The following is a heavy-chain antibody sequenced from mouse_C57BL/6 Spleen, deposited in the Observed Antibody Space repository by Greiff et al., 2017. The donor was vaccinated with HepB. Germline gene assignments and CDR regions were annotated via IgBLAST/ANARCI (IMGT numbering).Heavy chain of an antibody. CDR3: TRERLRLYAMDY. V-gene: IGHV1-5*01. CDR2: IYPGNSDT. J-gene: IGHJ4*01. CDR1: GYTFTSYW. D-gene: IGHD2-4*01. Sequence: VQLQQSGTVLARPGASVKMSCKTSGYTFTSYWMHWVKQRPGQGLEWIGAIYPGNSDTSYNQKFKGKAKLTAVTSASTAYMELSSLTNEDSAVYYCTRERLRLYAMDYWGQGTSVTVSS.